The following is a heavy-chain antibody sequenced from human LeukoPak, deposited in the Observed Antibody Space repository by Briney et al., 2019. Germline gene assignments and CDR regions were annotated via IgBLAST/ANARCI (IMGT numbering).Heavy chain of an antibody. J-gene: IGHJ5*02. V-gene: IGHV1-18*01. CDR2: ISAYNGNT. CDR1: GYTLTSYA. CDR3: ARVSYNWFDP. Sequence: ASVKVSCKASGYTLTSYAISWVRQAPGQGLECMGWISAYNGNTYYAQNFQGRVTMTADTSTSTAYMELRGLRSDDTAVYYCARVSYNWFDPWGQGTLLTVS. D-gene: IGHD6-6*01.